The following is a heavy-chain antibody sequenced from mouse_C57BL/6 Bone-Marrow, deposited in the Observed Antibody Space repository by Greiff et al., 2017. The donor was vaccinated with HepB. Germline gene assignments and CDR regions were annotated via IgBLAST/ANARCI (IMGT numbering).Heavy chain of an antibody. D-gene: IGHD1-1*01. CDR3: TRHYYGSSSWYFDV. Sequence: QVQLKQSGAELVRPGASVTLSCKASGYTFTDYEMHWVKQTPVHGLEWIGAIDPETGGTAYNQKFKGKAILTADKSSSTAYMELRSLTSEDSAVYYCTRHYYGSSSWYFDVWGTGTTVTVSS. V-gene: IGHV1-15*01. CDR2: IDPETGGT. J-gene: IGHJ1*03. CDR1: GYTFTDYE.